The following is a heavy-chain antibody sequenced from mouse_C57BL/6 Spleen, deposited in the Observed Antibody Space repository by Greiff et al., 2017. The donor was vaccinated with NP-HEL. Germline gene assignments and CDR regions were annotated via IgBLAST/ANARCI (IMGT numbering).Heavy chain of an antibody. CDR1: GYTFTDYE. J-gene: IGHJ4*01. CDR2: IDPETGGT. CDR3: TRLEPLYAMDY. V-gene: IGHV1-15*01. Sequence: QVQPQQSGAELVRPGASVTLSCKASGYTFTDYEMHWVKQTPVHGLEWIGAIDPETGGTAYNQKFKGKAILTADKSSSTAYMELRSLTSEDSAVYYCTRLEPLYAMDYWGQGTSVTVSS.